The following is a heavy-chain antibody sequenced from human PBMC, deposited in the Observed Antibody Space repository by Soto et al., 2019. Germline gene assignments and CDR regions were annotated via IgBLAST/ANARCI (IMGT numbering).Heavy chain of an antibody. CDR2: IDPSDSYS. D-gene: IGHD3-3*02. V-gene: IGHV5-10-1*01. CDR3: ARHFPLPTDLQFYYYYYYGVDV. CDR1: GYNFTTFW. J-gene: IGHJ6*02. Sequence: GESLKISCKASGYNFTTFWISWMRQVPGKGLEWMGRIDPSDSYSNYSPPFQGHITISADKSINTAYLHFSNLKASDTAVYYCARHFPLPTDLQFYYYYYYGVDVWGHGTAVTVSS.